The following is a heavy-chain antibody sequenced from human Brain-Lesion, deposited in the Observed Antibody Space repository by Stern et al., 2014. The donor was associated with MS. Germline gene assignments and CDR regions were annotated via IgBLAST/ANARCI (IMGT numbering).Heavy chain of an antibody. Sequence: VQLVQSGPEVKKRGSSVQVSCKASGGTFGTYPITWLRQAPGQGLEWMGRIIPIFGSPNYAQKFQGRVTITADRSTTTVYMKLSSLKSDDAAVYYCAKDGPALVTNWFDPWGRGTLVTVSS. J-gene: IGHJ5*02. CDR1: GGTFGTYP. V-gene: IGHV1-69*06. CDR3: AKDGPALVTNWFDP. D-gene: IGHD5-18*01. CDR2: IIPIFGSP.